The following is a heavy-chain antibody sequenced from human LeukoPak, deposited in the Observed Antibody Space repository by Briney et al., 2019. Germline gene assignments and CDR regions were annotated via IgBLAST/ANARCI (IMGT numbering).Heavy chain of an antibody. V-gene: IGHV4-31*03. Sequence: TSSETLSLTCTVSGGSISSGGYYWSWIRQHPGKGLEWIGYIYYSGGTYYNPSLKSRVTISVDTSKNQFSLKLSSVTAADTAVYYCARGLDDSSGYYWRLTYPLIDYWGQGTLVTVSS. CDR1: GGSISSGGYY. J-gene: IGHJ4*02. CDR2: IYYSGGT. CDR3: ARGLDDSSGYYWRLTYPLIDY. D-gene: IGHD3-22*01.